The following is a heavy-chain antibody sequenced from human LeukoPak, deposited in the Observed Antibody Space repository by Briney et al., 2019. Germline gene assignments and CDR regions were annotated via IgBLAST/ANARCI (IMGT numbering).Heavy chain of an antibody. V-gene: IGHV3-64*01. Sequence: GGSLRLSCAASGFTFSSYAMHWVRQAPGKGLEYVSAISSNGGSTYYANSVKGRFTISRDNSKNTLYLQMGSLRAEDMAVYYCARGRGNWGIYDAFDIWGQGTMVTVSS. CDR1: GFTFSSYA. CDR2: ISSNGGST. D-gene: IGHD7-27*01. CDR3: ARGRGNWGIYDAFDI. J-gene: IGHJ3*02.